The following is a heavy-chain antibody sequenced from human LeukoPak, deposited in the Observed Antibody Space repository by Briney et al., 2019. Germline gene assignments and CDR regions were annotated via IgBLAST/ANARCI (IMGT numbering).Heavy chain of an antibody. CDR3: ARAPQISVDTAMVYYFDY. CDR2: IIPIFGTA. Sequence: GASVKVSCKASGGTFSSYAISWVRQAPGQGLEWMGRIIPIFGTANYAHKFQGRVTITTDESTSTAYMELSSLRSEDTAVYYCARAPQISVDTAMVYYFDYWGQGTLVTVSS. CDR1: GGTFSSYA. D-gene: IGHD5-18*01. J-gene: IGHJ4*02. V-gene: IGHV1-69*05.